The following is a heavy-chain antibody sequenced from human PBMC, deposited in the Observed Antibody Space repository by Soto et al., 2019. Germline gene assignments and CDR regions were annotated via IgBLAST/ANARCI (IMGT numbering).Heavy chain of an antibody. CDR2: IYWDDDK. V-gene: IGHV2-5*02. CDR1: GFSLSTSGLG. Sequence: QITLKESGPTLVKPTQTLTLTCTFSGFSLSTSGLGVGWIRQPPGKALEWLALIYWDDDKRYSPSLKSRLTNTKDTSKNQVVLTMTNMDAVDTATYYCAHHGALAAAGRWGQGTLVTVSS. D-gene: IGHD6-13*01. J-gene: IGHJ4*02. CDR3: AHHGALAAAGR.